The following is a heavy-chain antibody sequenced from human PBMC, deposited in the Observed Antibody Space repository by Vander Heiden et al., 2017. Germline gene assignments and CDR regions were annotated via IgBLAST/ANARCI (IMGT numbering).Heavy chain of an antibody. CDR1: GFTCSSYW. V-gene: IGHV3-7*01. CDR3: ARVRWELYFDY. CDR2: IKQDGSEK. J-gene: IGHJ4*02. Sequence: EVQLVESGGGLVQPGGSLRLSCAAPGFTCSSYWMSWVRQAPGKGLEWVANIKQDGSEKYYVDSVKGRFTISRDNAKNSLYLQMNSLRAEDTAVYYCARVRWELYFDYWGQGTLVTVSS. D-gene: IGHD1-26*01.